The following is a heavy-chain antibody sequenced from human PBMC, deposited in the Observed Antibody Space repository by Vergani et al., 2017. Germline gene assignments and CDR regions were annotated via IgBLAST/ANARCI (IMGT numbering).Heavy chain of an antibody. CDR3: ARVYSSSWYAFDY. D-gene: IGHD6-13*01. CDR2: IYTSGST. Sequence: QVQLQESGPGLVKPSQTLSLTCTVSGGSISSGSYYWSWIRQPAGKGLEWIGRIYTSGSTNYNPSLKSRVTISVDTSKNQFSLKLSSVTAADTAVYYCARVYSSSWYAFDYWGQGTLVTVSS. V-gene: IGHV4-61*02. J-gene: IGHJ4*02. CDR1: GGSISSGSYY.